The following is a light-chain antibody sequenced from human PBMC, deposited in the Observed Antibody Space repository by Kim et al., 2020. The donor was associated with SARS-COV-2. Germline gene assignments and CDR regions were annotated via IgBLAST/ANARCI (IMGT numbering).Light chain of an antibody. V-gene: IGLV2-23*02. Sequence: QSALTQPASVSGSPGQSITISCTGTSSDVGSYNLVSWYQQHPGKAPKLMIYEVSKRPSGVSNSFSGSKSGNTASLTISGLQAEDEADYYCCSLKVFGTGTKVTVL. J-gene: IGLJ1*01. CDR3: CSLKV. CDR2: EVS. CDR1: SSDVGSYNL.